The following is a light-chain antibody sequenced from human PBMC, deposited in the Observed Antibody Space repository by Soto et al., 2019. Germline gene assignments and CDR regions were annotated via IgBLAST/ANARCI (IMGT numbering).Light chain of an antibody. J-gene: IGLJ3*02. Sequence: QSALTQPASVSGSPGQSITISCTGATSDVGSHSLVSWFQQHPGEAPKLMIYEANKRPSGVSNRLSGSKSDNTASLTISGLQDEDDADYYCCSYAGSGTWMFGGGTQLTVL. CDR3: CSYAGSGTWM. CDR2: EAN. V-gene: IGLV2-23*01. CDR1: TSDVGSHSL.